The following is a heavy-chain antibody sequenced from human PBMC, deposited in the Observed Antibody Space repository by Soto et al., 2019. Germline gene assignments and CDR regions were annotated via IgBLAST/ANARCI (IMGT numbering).Heavy chain of an antibody. J-gene: IGHJ4*02. CDR1: GGIFSTYA. CDR2: IIPLFGTP. CDR3: ARDRDDYGSGNYYNRIDF. D-gene: IGHD3-10*01. Sequence: QVQLVQSGAEVKKPGSSVKVSCKASGGIFSTYAISWLRQAPGQGLECRGGIIPLFGTPNYAQRFQGRVTITADESTSTAYMELSRLRSEDTAVYYCARDRDDYGSGNYYNRIDFWGQGTLVTVSS. V-gene: IGHV1-69*01.